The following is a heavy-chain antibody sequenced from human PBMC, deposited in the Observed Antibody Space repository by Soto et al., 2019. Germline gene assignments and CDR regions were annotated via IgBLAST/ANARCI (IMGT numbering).Heavy chain of an antibody. CDR1: GFTLSSDW. D-gene: IGHD5-12*01. CDR2: INGDGSST. Sequence: EVQLVESGAGLAQPGGSLRLSCAASGFTLSSDWIHWVRQAPGKGLVWVSRINGDGSSTTYADSVKGRFTISKDNAKNTLYLQMNSLRVEDTAVYYCARSRDGYNLFGDCWGQGSLVTVSP. J-gene: IGHJ4*02. CDR3: ARSRDGYNLFGDC. V-gene: IGHV3-74*01.